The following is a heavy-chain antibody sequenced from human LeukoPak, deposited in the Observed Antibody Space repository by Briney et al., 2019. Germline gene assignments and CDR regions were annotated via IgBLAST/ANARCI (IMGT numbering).Heavy chain of an antibody. Sequence: GGSLTLSCAASGFTFSSYWMSWVRQAPGKGLEWVANIKQDGSEKYYVDSVKGRFTISRDNAKNSLYLQMNSLRAEDTAVYYCASETEPYSSSSAFDYWGQGTLVTVSS. CDR1: GFTFSSYW. D-gene: IGHD6-6*01. J-gene: IGHJ4*02. CDR3: ASETEPYSSSSAFDY. CDR2: IKQDGSEK. V-gene: IGHV3-7*01.